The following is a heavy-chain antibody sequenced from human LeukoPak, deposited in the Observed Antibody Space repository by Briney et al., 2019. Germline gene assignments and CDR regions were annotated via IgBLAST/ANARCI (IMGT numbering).Heavy chain of an antibody. CDR2: IRSKANSYAT. CDR3: TRQSIVGAAFDYYMDV. D-gene: IGHD1-26*01. V-gene: IGHV3-73*01. CDR1: GFTFSGSA. Sequence: GGSLRLSCAASGFTFSGSAMHWVRQASGKGLEWVGRIRSKANSYATAYAASVKGRFTISRDDSKNTAYLQMNSLKTEDTAVYYCTRQSIVGAAFDYYMDVWGKGTTVTVSS. J-gene: IGHJ6*03.